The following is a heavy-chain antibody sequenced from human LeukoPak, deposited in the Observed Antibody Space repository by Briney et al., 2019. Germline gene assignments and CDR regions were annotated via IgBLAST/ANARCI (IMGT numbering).Heavy chain of an antibody. D-gene: IGHD1-26*01. CDR1: GYTFTGYY. CDR2: INPNSGGT. Sequence: ASVKVSCKASGYTFTGYYMHWVRQAPGQGLEWMGWINPNSGGTNYAQKFQGRVTMTRDTSISAAYMELSRLRSDDTAVYYCARGKSRGSHIDYWGQGTLVTVSS. V-gene: IGHV1-2*02. CDR3: ARGKSRGSHIDY. J-gene: IGHJ4*02.